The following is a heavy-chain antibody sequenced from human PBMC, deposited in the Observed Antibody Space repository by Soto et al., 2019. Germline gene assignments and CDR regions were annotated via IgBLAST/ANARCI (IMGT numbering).Heavy chain of an antibody. Sequence: ASVKVSCKASGYTFTSYGISWVRQAPGQGLEWIGWISAYNGNTNYAQKLQGRVTMTTDTSTSTAYMELRSLRSDDTAVYYCARDMGRRHYDYIWGSYRYEAVDYWGQGTLVTVSS. D-gene: IGHD3-16*02. J-gene: IGHJ4*02. CDR1: GYTFTSYG. CDR2: ISAYNGNT. CDR3: ARDMGRRHYDYIWGSYRYEAVDY. V-gene: IGHV1-18*01.